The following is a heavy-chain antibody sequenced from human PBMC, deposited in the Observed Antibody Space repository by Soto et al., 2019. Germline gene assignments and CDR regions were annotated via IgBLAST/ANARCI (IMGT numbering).Heavy chain of an antibody. V-gene: IGHV1-24*01. CDR3: ASHDSSGYPLRGAFDI. J-gene: IGHJ3*02. CDR2: FDPEYGET. CDR1: GYTLTELS. Sequence: QVQLVQSGAEVKKPGASVKVSCKVSGYTLTELSMHWVRQAPGKGLEWMGGFDPEYGETIYAQKFQGRVTMTEDTSKDTDYMDLSSLRSEDKAVYYCASHDSSGYPLRGAFDIWGQGTMVTVSS. D-gene: IGHD3-22*01.